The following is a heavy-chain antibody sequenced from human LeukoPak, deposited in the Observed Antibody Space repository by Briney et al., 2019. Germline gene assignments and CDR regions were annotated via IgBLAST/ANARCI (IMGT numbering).Heavy chain of an antibody. CDR1: GYTFTGYY. Sequence: ASVKVSCKASGYTFTGYYMHWVRQAPGQGLEWMGWINPNSGGTNYAQKFQGRVTMTRDTSISTAYMELSRLRSDDTAVYYCARDGNLLRYFDWLLYYYYYMDVWGKGITVTVSS. CDR2: INPNSGGT. D-gene: IGHD3-9*01. V-gene: IGHV1-2*02. CDR3: ARDGNLLRYFDWLLYYYYYMDV. J-gene: IGHJ6*03.